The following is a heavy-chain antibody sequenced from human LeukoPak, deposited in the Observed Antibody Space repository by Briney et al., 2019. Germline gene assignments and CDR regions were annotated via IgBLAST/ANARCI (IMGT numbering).Heavy chain of an antibody. CDR3: ARDSLQDIVVVPAASTDPVAFDI. V-gene: IGHV3-53*01. D-gene: IGHD2-2*01. CDR1: GFTVSSNY. Sequence: GGSLRLSCAASGFTVSSNYMSWVRQAPGKGLEWVSVIYSGGSTYYADSVKGRFTISRDNSKNTLYLQMNSLRAEDTAVYYCARDSLQDIVVVPAASTDPVAFDIWGQGTMVTVSS. CDR2: IYSGGST. J-gene: IGHJ3*02.